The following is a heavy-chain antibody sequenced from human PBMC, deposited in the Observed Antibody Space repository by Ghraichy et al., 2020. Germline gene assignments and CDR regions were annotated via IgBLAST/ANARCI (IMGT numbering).Heavy chain of an antibody. J-gene: IGHJ3*02. CDR1: GGSIRNRDYY. CDR3: ARRITMTRGAVGAFDM. V-gene: IGHV4-39*01. D-gene: IGHD3-10*01. CDR2: MYYNGNT. Sequence: SETLSLTCSVSGGSIRNRDYYWGWIRQPPGKGLEWIGNMYYNGNTYYSPSLKSRLTLSIDTSKNQFSLKLTSVTGADTALYFCARRITMTRGAVGAFDMWGQGTRVAVSS.